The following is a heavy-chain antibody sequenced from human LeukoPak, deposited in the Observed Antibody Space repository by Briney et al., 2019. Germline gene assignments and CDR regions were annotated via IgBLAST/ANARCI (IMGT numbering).Heavy chain of an antibody. CDR1: GGSFSGYY. Sequence: SETLSLTCAVYGGSFSGYYWSWIRQPPGKGLEWIGEINHSGSTNYNPSLKSRVTISVDTSKNQFSLELSSVTAADTAVYYCAQHPRYSYGSKPTSYYFDYWGQGTLVTVSS. D-gene: IGHD5-18*01. CDR2: INHSGST. CDR3: AQHPRYSYGSKPTSYYFDY. V-gene: IGHV4-34*01. J-gene: IGHJ4*02.